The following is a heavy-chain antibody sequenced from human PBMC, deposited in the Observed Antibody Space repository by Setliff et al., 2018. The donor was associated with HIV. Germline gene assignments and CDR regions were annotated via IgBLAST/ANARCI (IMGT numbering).Heavy chain of an antibody. V-gene: IGHV1-69*05. J-gene: IGHJ3*02. CDR1: GGTFSSYA. Sequence: ASVKVSCKASGGTFSSYAISWVRQAPGQGLEWMGGIIPIFGTANYAQKSQGRVTITTDESTSTAYMELSSLRSEDTAVYYCARGDSSSWYAYAFDSGGQGTMV. CDR2: IIPIFGTA. D-gene: IGHD6-13*01. CDR3: ARGDSSSWYAYAFDS.